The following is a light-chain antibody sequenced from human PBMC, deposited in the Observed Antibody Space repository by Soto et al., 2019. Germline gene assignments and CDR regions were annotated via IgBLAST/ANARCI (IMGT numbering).Light chain of an antibody. Sequence: QSALTQPASVSGSPGQSITVSCTGTSSDAGAYNLVSWYQQHPGKAPRLIIYEGTKRPSGISHRFSGSKSDNTASLTISGLRAEDEAHYHCCSYAGSRTFVFGGGTKVTVL. J-gene: IGLJ3*02. CDR1: SSDAGAYNL. V-gene: IGLV2-23*01. CDR2: EGT. CDR3: CSYAGSRTFV.